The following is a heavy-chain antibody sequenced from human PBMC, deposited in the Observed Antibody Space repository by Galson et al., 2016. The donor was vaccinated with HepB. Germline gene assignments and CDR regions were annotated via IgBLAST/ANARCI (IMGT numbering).Heavy chain of an antibody. D-gene: IGHD2-15*01. J-gene: IGHJ4*02. Sequence: PALVKPTQTVTLTCTFSGFSLTTSGVGVGWIRQPPGKALEWLALIYWDYDKRYSPSLKNKVSITKDTSKNQVILTVTDMDPVDTATYYCAHSRLTYCTGGSCKRLTTYFDFWGQGILVTVSS. CDR2: IYWDYDK. CDR3: AHSRLTYCTGGSCKRLTTYFDF. CDR1: GFSLTTSGVG. V-gene: IGHV2-5*02.